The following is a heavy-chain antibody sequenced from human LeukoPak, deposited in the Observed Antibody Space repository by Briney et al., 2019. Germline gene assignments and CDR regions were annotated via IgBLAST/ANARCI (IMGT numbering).Heavy chain of an antibody. D-gene: IGHD2-2*02. CDR1: GGTFSSYA. V-gene: IGHV1-69*04. J-gene: IGHJ4*02. CDR3: VRPALDCSSTSCYTSSSSGGDFDY. CDR2: IIPILGIA. Sequence: SVKVSCKASGGTFSSYAISWVRQAPGQGLEWMGRIIPILGIANYAQKFQGRVTITADKSTSTAYMELSSLRSEDTAVYYCVRPALDCSSTSCYTSSSSGGDFDYWGQGTLVTVSS.